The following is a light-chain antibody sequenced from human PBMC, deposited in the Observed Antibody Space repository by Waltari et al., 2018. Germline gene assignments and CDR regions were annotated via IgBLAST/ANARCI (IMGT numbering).Light chain of an antibody. J-gene: IGLJ1*01. V-gene: IGLV2-23*02. CDR1: TSDVGGYTY. CDR3: CSYAGSSTYV. CDR2: DVS. Sequence: QSALTQPASVSGSPGQSITISCTGTTSDVGGYTYVSWYQQHPGKAPELMIYDVSKRPSGVSNRFSGSKSGNTASLTISGLQAEDEADYYCCSYAGSSTYVFGTGTKVTVL.